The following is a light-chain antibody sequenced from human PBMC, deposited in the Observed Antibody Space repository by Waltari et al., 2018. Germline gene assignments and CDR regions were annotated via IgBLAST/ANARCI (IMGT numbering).Light chain of an antibody. Sequence: DIVMTQSPDSLAVSLGERATIDCKSSQNIFSSSDNNNYLACYRKKPGQSPTLLIYLASMREYGVPDRFSGSGSGTDFSLTISGVQAEDVAVYYCQQYFTTPLTFGGGTKVEIK. CDR1: QNIFSSSDNNNY. CDR3: QQYFTTPLT. CDR2: LAS. J-gene: IGKJ4*01. V-gene: IGKV4-1*01.